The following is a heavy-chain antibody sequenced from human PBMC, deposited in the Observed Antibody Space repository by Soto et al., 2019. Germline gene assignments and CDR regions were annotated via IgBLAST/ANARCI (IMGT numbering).Heavy chain of an antibody. CDR2: ISGSGGST. CDR1: GFTFSSYA. Sequence: EVQLLESGGGLVQPGGSLRLSCAASGFTFSSYAMNWVRQAPGKGLKWVSAISGSGGSTFYADSVTGRFTISRDNSKNTLYMQMNRLRAEDTAVYFCAKKAPRGGQLGYFDSWGQGTLVTVSS. D-gene: IGHD6-6*01. V-gene: IGHV3-23*01. J-gene: IGHJ4*02. CDR3: AKKAPRGGQLGYFDS.